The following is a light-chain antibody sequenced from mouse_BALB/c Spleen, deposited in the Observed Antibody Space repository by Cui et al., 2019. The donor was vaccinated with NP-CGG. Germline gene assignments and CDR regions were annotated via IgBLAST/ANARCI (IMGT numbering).Light chain of an antibody. CDR3: ALWYSNHWV. CDR2: GTN. V-gene: IGLV1*01. Sequence: QAVVTKESAPTTSPGETVTLTCRSSTGAVTTSNYANWVQEKPDHLFTGLMGGTNNRAPGVPARFSGSLIGDKAALTITGAQTEDEAIYFCALWYSNHWVFGGGTKLTVL. J-gene: IGLJ1*01. CDR1: TGAVTTSNY.